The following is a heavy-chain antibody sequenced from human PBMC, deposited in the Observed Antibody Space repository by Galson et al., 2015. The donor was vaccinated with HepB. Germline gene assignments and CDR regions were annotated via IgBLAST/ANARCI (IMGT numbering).Heavy chain of an antibody. CDR2: INGRGSTT. D-gene: IGHD3-16*01. J-gene: IGHJ5*02. Sequence: SLRLSCAGSGFIFRHHAMAWIRQAPGKGLEWVSGINGRGSTTYYADAVKGRLSISRDNSKNTVFLQMDNLRAEDTAVYYCVKEGAWFGGDWFDPWGQGTLVTVS. CDR3: VKEGAWFGGDWFDP. V-gene: IGHV3-23*01. CDR1: GFIFRHHA.